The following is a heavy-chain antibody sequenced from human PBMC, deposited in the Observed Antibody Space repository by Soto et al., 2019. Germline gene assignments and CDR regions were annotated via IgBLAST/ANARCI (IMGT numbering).Heavy chain of an antibody. V-gene: IGHV3-23*01. CDR1: GFTFSSYG. J-gene: IGHJ4*02. CDR3: ARGSSGWGVDY. D-gene: IGHD6-19*01. CDR2: TGDGGT. Sequence: EVQLLESGGGLVQPGGSLRLSCTASGFTFSSYGMNWVRQAPGKGLEWVSATGDGGTYYADSVRGRFTISRDDSKNTLFLQMNTLTAEDTAVYYFARGSSGWGVDYWGQGTLVTVSS.